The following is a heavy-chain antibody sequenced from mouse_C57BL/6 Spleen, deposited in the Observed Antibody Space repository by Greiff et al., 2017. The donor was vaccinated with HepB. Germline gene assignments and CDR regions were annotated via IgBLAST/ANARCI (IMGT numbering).Heavy chain of an antibody. D-gene: IGHD2-5*01. CDR2: IYPGDGDT. Sequence: VQLQESGPELVKPGASVKISCKASGYAFSSSWMNWVKQRPGKGLEWIGRIYPGDGDTNYNGKFKGKATLTADKSSSTAYMQLSSLTSEDSAVYFCAGAYYSNYEFAYWGQGTLVTVSA. J-gene: IGHJ3*01. CDR3: AGAYYSNYEFAY. V-gene: IGHV1-82*01. CDR1: GYAFSSSW.